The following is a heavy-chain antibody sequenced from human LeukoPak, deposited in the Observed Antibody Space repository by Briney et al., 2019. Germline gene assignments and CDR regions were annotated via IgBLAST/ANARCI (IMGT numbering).Heavy chain of an antibody. Sequence: SETLSLTCTVSGGSISSGGYYWRWIRQHPGKGLEWNGYIYYSGSTYYNPSLKSLVTISVDTSKNQFSLKLSSVTAADTAVYYCARCPLWFGESDAFDIWGQGTMVTVSS. J-gene: IGHJ3*02. CDR1: GGSISSGGYY. CDR3: ARCPLWFGESDAFDI. V-gene: IGHV4-31*01. CDR2: IYYSGST. D-gene: IGHD3-10*01.